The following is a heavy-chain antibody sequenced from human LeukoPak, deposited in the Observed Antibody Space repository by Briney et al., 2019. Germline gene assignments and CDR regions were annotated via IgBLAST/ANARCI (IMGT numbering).Heavy chain of an antibody. CDR2: IYHSGST. D-gene: IGHD6-13*01. J-gene: IGHJ4*02. V-gene: IGHV4-38-2*02. Sequence: SETLSLTCTISGSSISSGYYWGWIRQPPGKGLEWIGSIYHSGSTNYNPSLKSRVTISVDTSKNQFSLKLSSVTAADTAVYHCATRRSRYSSDYWGQGTLVTVSS. CDR3: ATRRSRYSSDY. CDR1: GSSISSGYY.